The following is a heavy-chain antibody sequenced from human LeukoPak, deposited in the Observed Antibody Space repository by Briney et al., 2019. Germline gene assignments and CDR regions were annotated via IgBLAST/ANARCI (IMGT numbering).Heavy chain of an antibody. CDR2: IYQSGSA. Sequence: SETLSLTCGVSGASVSSIGYSWSWIRQPPRRGLEWIGYIYQSGSASYNPSLQSRVTISIDKSKNQFSLNLNSVTAADTAVYYCARLRGIYGMDVWGQGTTVTVSS. J-gene: IGHJ6*02. CDR3: ARLRGIYGMDV. D-gene: IGHD3-16*01. V-gene: IGHV4-30-2*01. CDR1: GASVSSIGYS.